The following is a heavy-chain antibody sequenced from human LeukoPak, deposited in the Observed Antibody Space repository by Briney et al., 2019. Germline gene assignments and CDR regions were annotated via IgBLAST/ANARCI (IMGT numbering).Heavy chain of an antibody. CDR2: ISYDGSNK. D-gene: IGHD3-10*01. CDR1: GFTFSSYS. Sequence: GGSLRLSCAASGFTFSSYSMNWVRQAPGKGLEWVAVISYDGSNKYYADSVKGRFTISRDNSKNTLYLQMNSLRAEDTAVYYCARSGITMVRGGFQTMDVWGKGTTVTVSS. V-gene: IGHV3-30*03. J-gene: IGHJ6*03. CDR3: ARSGITMVRGGFQTMDV.